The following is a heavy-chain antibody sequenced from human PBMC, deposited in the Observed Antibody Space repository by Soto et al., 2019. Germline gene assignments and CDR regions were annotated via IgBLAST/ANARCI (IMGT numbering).Heavy chain of an antibody. J-gene: IGHJ4*02. Sequence: GGSLRLSCAASGFTVSSNYMSWVRQAPGKGLEWVSVIYSGGSTYYADSVKGRFTISRDNSKNTLYLQMNSLRAEDTAVYYCARLGIAAAGDYWGQGTLVTVSS. CDR2: IYSGGST. CDR1: GFTVSSNY. CDR3: ARLGIAAAGDY. D-gene: IGHD6-13*01. V-gene: IGHV3-53*01.